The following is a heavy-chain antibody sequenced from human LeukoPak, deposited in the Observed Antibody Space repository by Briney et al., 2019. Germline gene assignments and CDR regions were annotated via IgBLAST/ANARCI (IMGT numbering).Heavy chain of an antibody. V-gene: IGHV1-2*02. J-gene: IGHJ4*02. D-gene: IGHD4-17*01. CDR3: ARVISNYGDYEGDFDY. CDR1: VYTFTGYY. Sequence: ASVTLSRKASVYTFTGYYMHWVRQAPGQGLEWVGWINPNSGGTNYAQKFQGRVTMTRDTSISTAYMELSRLRSDDTAVYYCARVISNYGDYEGDFDYWGQGTLVTVSS. CDR2: INPNSGGT.